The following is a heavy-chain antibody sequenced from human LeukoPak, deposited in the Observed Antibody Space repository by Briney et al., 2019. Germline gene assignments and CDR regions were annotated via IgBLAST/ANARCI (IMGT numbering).Heavy chain of an antibody. V-gene: IGHV1-18*01. CDR2: ISAYNSNT. CDR1: GYTFTSYG. D-gene: IGHD5-18*01. Sequence: ASVKVSCKASGYTFTSYGISWVRQAPGQGLEWVGWISAYNSNTNYAQKLQGRVTMTTDTSTSTAYMELRSLRSDDTAVYYCARDSGPDTAMVTDYWGQGTLVTVSS. CDR3: ARDSGPDTAMVTDY. J-gene: IGHJ4*02.